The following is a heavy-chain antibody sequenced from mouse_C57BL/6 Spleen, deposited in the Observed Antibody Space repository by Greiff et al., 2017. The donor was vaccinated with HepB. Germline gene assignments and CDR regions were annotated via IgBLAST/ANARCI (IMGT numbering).Heavy chain of an antibody. Sequence: EVMLVESGGGLVKPGGSLKLSCAASGFTFSSYAMSWVRQTPEKRLEWVATISDGGSYTYYPDNVKGRFTISRDNAKNNLYLQMSHLKSEDTAMYYCAREGLGRIDYWGQGTTLTVSS. CDR3: AREGLGRIDY. J-gene: IGHJ2*01. D-gene: IGHD4-1*01. V-gene: IGHV5-4*01. CDR2: ISDGGSYT. CDR1: GFTFSSYA.